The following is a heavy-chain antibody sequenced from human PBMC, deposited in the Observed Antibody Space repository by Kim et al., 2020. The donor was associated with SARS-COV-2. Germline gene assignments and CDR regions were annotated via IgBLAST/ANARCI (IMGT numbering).Heavy chain of an antibody. Sequence: GESLKISCKGSGYSFTSYWIGWVRQMPGKGLEWMGIIYPGDSDTRYSPSFQGQVTISADKSISTAYLQWSSLKASDTAMYYCARDGYGFCSSTSCYGGGVYYYYYGMDVWGQGTTVTVSS. J-gene: IGHJ6*02. CDR3: ARDGYGFCSSTSCYGGGVYYYYYGMDV. D-gene: IGHD2-2*01. CDR1: GYSFTSYW. CDR2: IYPGDSDT. V-gene: IGHV5-51*01.